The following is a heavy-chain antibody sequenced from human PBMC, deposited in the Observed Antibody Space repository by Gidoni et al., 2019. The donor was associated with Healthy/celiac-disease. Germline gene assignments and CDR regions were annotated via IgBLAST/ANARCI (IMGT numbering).Heavy chain of an antibody. D-gene: IGHD6-19*01. CDR1: GFTFDDYA. V-gene: IGHV3-9*01. Sequence: EVQLVESGGGLVQPGRSRRLSCAASGFTFDDYAMHWVRQAPGKGLEWVSGISWNSGSIGYADSVKGRFTISRDNAKNSLYLQMNSLRAEDTALYYCAKDMRAVAGTGIDYWGQGTLVTVSS. J-gene: IGHJ4*02. CDR3: AKDMRAVAGTGIDY. CDR2: ISWNSGSI.